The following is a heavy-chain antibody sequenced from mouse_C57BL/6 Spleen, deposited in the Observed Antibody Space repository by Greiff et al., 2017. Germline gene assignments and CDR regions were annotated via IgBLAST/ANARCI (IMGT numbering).Heavy chain of an antibody. Sequence: QVQLQQSGAELMKPGASVKLSCKATGYTFTGYWIAWVKQRPGHGLEWIGEILPGSGSTNYNEKFKGKATFTAATSSNTAYMQLSSLTAEDSAIYCCALYYGNCPAGFADWGQGTLVTVAA. CDR3: ALYYGNCPAGFAD. CDR2: ILPGSGST. D-gene: IGHD2-1*01. CDR1: GYTFTGYW. V-gene: IGHV1-9*01. J-gene: IGHJ3*01.